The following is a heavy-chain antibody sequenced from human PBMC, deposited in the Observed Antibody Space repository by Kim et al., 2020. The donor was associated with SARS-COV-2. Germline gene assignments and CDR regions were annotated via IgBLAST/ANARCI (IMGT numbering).Heavy chain of an antibody. CDR2: TSGRT. V-gene: IGHV4-4*07. D-gene: IGHD3-16*02. J-gene: IGHJ4*02. Sequence: TSGRTNYHPSPQSRVTMSVDMSKNPFSLKLSSVTAADTAVYYCASALGHWGQGTLVTVSS. CDR3: ASALGH.